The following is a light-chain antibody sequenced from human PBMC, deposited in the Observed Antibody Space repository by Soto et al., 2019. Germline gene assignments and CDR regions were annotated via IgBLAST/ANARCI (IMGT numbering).Light chain of an antibody. V-gene: IGLV4-60*03. CDR1: SGHSTYI. J-gene: IGLJ2*01. CDR2: LEGSGTY. CDR3: ETWDSNTVI. Sequence: QLVLTQSSSASASLGSSVKLTCTLSSGHSTYIIAWHQQQPGKAPRYLMKLEGSGTYNKGGGVPDRFSGSSSGADRYLAISNLQSEDEADYYCETWDSNTVIFGGGTNSPS.